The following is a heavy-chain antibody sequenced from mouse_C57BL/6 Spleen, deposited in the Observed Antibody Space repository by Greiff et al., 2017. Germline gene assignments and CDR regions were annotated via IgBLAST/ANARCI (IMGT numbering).Heavy chain of an antibody. CDR3: ARSWDYYGSSYGY. CDR2: IYPSDSET. D-gene: IGHD1-1*01. Sequence: VQLQQPGAELVRPGSSVKLSCKASGYTFTSYWMDWVKQRPGQGLEWIGNIYPSDSETHYNQKFKDKATLTVDKSSSTAYMQLSSLTSEDSAVYYCARSWDYYGSSYGYWGQGTTLTVSS. J-gene: IGHJ2*01. V-gene: IGHV1-61*01. CDR1: GYTFTSYW.